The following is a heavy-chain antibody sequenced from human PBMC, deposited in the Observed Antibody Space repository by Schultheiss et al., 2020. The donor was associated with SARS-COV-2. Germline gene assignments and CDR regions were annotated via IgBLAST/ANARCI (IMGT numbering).Heavy chain of an antibody. Sequence: ASVKVSCKASGYTFTSYGISWVRQAPGQGLEWMGIINPSGGSTSYAQKFQGRVTMTRDTSTSTVYMELGSLRSEDTAVYYCAREAHSGYDYYRTYGMDVWGQGTTVTVSS. V-gene: IGHV1-46*01. CDR1: GYTFTSYG. D-gene: IGHD5-12*01. J-gene: IGHJ6*02. CDR3: AREAHSGYDYYRTYGMDV. CDR2: INPSGGST.